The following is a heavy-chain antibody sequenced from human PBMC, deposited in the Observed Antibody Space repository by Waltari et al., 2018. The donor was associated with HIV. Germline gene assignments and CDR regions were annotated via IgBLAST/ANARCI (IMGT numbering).Heavy chain of an antibody. CDR2: INPNSGGT. Sequence: QVQLVQSGAEVKKPGASVKVSCKASGYTFTGYYMHWVRQAPGQGLEWMGWINPNSGGTNYAQKFQGWVTMTRDTSISTAYMELSRLRSDDTAVYYCAREDSGSYGGHYYYGMDVWGQGTTVTVSS. CDR1: GYTFTGYY. V-gene: IGHV1-2*04. D-gene: IGHD1-26*01. J-gene: IGHJ6*02. CDR3: AREDSGSYGGHYYYGMDV.